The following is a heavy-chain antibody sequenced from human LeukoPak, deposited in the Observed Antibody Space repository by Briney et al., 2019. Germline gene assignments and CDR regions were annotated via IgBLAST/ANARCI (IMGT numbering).Heavy chain of an antibody. V-gene: IGHV1-69*05. CDR3: ARDLFYQYCSGGRCYSSSGYYFDY. D-gene: IGHD2-15*01. J-gene: IGHJ4*02. CDR2: IIPIFGTA. Sequence: ASVKVSCKASGDTFSSYAISLVRQAPGQGLEWMGRIIPIFGTANYAQKFQGRVTITTDESTSTAYMELSSLRSEDTAVYYCARDLFYQYCSGGRCYSSSGYYFDYWGQGTLVTVSS. CDR1: GDTFSSYA.